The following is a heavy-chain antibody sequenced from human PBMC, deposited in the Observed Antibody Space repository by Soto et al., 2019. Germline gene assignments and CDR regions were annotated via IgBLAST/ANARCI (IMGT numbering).Heavy chain of an antibody. D-gene: IGHD2-15*01. CDR3: ARSLGYCSGGSCYSGGTNYGMDV. CDR2: IYPGDSDT. J-gene: IGHJ6*02. CDR1: GYSFTSYW. V-gene: IGHV5-51*01. Sequence: PGESLKISCKGSGYSFTSYWIGWVRQMPGKGLEWMGIIYPGDSDTRYSPSFQGQVTISADKSISTAYLQWSSLKASDTAMYYCARSLGYCSGGSCYSGGTNYGMDVWGQGTTVTVSS.